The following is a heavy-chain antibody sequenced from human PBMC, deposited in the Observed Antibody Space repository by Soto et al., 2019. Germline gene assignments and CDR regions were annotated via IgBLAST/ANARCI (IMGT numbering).Heavy chain of an antibody. CDR2: ISSSGSTI. Sequence: EVQLVESGGGLVQPGGSLRLSCAASGFTFSSYEMNWVRQAPGKGLEWVSYISSSGSTIYYADSVKGRFTISRDNAKNSLYLQMNSLRAEDTAVYYCARDGHYYDSSGYYRLFDYWGQGTLVTVSS. J-gene: IGHJ4*02. CDR3: ARDGHYYDSSGYYRLFDY. D-gene: IGHD3-22*01. CDR1: GFTFSSYE. V-gene: IGHV3-48*03.